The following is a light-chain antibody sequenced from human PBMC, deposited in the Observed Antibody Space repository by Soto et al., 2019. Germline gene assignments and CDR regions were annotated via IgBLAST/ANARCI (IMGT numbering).Light chain of an antibody. J-gene: IGLJ2*01. V-gene: IGLV2-23*02. Sequence: QSALTQPASVSGSPGQSITISCTGTSSDVGSYKLVSWYQQHPGKAPKLIIYEVSKRPSGVSNRFSGSKSGNTASLTISGLQAEDEADYYCCSYAGSSTFVIFGGGTKVTVL. CDR1: SSDVGSYKL. CDR3: CSYAGSSTFVI. CDR2: EVS.